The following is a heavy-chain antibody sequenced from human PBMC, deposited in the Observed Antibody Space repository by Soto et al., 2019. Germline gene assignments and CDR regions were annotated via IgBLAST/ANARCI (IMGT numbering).Heavy chain of an antibody. D-gene: IGHD2-21*02. CDR3: AAGTGKTDFDY. CDR2: IISKTDGGTT. V-gene: IGHV3-15*01. Sequence: ESGGGLVKPGGSLRLSCAASGFTFSNAWMSWVRQAPGKGLEWVGRIISKTDGGTTDYDAPVKGRFTISRDDSKNTLYLQMNSLKTEDTAVYYCAAGTGKTDFDYWGQGTLVTVSS. J-gene: IGHJ4*02. CDR1: GFTFSNAW.